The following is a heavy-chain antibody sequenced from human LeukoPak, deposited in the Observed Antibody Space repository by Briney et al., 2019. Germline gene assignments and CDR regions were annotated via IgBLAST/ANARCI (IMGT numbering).Heavy chain of an antibody. CDR1: GGSFSGYH. J-gene: IGHJ4*02. CDR3: AREYSRRDDGDY. CDR2: INHSGST. D-gene: IGHD1-26*01. Sequence: SETLSLTCAVYGGSFSGYHWSWIRQPPGKGLEWIGEINHSGSTNYNPSLKSRVTISVDKSKNQFSLKLSSVTAADTAVYYCAREYSRRDDGDYWGQGTLVTVSP. V-gene: IGHV4-34*01.